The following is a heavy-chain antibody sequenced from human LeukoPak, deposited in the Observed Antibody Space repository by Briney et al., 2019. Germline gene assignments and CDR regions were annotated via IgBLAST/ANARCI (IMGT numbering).Heavy chain of an antibody. CDR1: EVTFRTYW. V-gene: IGHV3-48*01. Sequence: GGSLRLSCEASEVTFRTYWMNWVRQAPGKGLEWVSYISSSSSTIYYADSVKGRFTISRDNAKNSLYLQMNSLRAEDTAVYYCARAEVLGATALFDYWGQGTLVTVSS. CDR2: ISSSSSTI. J-gene: IGHJ4*02. D-gene: IGHD1-26*01. CDR3: ARAEVLGATALFDY.